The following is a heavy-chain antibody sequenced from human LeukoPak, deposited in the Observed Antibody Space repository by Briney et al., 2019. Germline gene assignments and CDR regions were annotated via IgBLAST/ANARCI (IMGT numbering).Heavy chain of an antibody. CDR2: INPSGGST. Sequence: ASVKVSCKASGYTFTIYYIHWVRQAPGQGLEWMGLINPSGGSTNYAQKFQGRVTMTRDTSTSTVYMELSSLRSEDTAVYYCARGPRITLIRGGQWYYYMDVWGKGTTVTIFS. V-gene: IGHV1-46*01. J-gene: IGHJ6*03. CDR1: GYTFTIYY. CDR3: ARGPRITLIRGGQWYYYMDV. D-gene: IGHD3-10*01.